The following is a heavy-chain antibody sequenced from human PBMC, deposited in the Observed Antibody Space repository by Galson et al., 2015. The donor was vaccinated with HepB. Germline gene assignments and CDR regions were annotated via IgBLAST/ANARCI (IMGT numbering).Heavy chain of an antibody. V-gene: IGHV1-8*01. J-gene: IGHJ4*02. D-gene: IGHD3-16*01. CDR2: MNPDSGDT. CDR1: GSIFTSYD. CDR3: ARSQKGGGSYFDY. Sequence: SVKVSCKASGSIFTSYDINWVRQAAGQGLEWMGWMNPDSGDTGYVQNFQGRVTMTRDTSISTAYMELTSLRSEDTAVYYCARSQKGGGSYFDYWGQGSLVTVSS.